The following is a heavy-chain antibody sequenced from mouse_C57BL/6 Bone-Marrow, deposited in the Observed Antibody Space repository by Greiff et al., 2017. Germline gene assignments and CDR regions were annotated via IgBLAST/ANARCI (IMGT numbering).Heavy chain of an antibody. CDR3: ASNGYYHLFDD. V-gene: IGHV5-4*01. Sequence: EVQGVESGGGLVKPGGSLKLSCAASGFTFSSYAMSWVRQTPDKRLEWVATISDGGSYTYYPHNVKGRFTISRDNAKNNLYLQMSHLKSEDTAMYYCASNGYYHLFDDWGQGTTLTVSS. CDR2: ISDGGSYT. J-gene: IGHJ2*01. D-gene: IGHD2-3*01. CDR1: GFTFSSYA.